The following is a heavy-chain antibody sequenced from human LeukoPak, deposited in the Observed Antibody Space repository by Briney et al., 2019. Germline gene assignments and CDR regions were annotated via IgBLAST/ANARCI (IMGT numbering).Heavy chain of an antibody. CDR2: ISGTSITI. D-gene: IGHD6-13*01. CDR1: GSIFHDNG. Sequence: GRSLRLSCAASGSIFHDNGMHWVRQALGKGLEWVSSISGTSITIAYGETVSGRFTIPRDNSKTSLYLQMNSLRIEATAFYYCAKFKRAGQQLGDHAFVLSGQGTLVTFS. J-gene: IGHJ3*01. V-gene: IGHV3-9*01. CDR3: AKFKRAGQQLGDHAFVL.